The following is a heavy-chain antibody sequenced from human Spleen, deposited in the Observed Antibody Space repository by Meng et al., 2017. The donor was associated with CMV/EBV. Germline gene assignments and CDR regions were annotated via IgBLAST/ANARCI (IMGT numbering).Heavy chain of an antibody. CDR1: GFTLSSYW. J-gene: IGHJ4*02. D-gene: IGHD1-1*01. CDR2: INSDGSST. V-gene: IGHV3-74*01. Sequence: SCAASGFTLSSYWMQWVRQATGKGLVWVSRINSDGSSTSYAESMKGQFTISRDNSKNTLYLQINSLTVEDTAVFYCARDQNWNYFDYWGQGTLVTVSS. CDR3: ARDQNWNYFDY.